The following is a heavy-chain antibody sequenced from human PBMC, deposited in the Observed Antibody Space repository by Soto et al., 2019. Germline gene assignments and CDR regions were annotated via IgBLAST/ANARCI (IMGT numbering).Heavy chain of an antibody. V-gene: IGHV3-30-3*01. D-gene: IGHD4-17*01. CDR1: GFTFSSYA. J-gene: IGHJ6*02. CDR3: ARDDEEGDYGYYGLSYYYGMDV. CDR2: ISYDGSNK. Sequence: QVQLVESGGGVVQPGRSLRLSCAASGFTFSSYAMHWVRQAPGKGLEWVAVISYDGSNKYYADSVKGRFTISRDNSKNTLYRQMNSLRAEDTAVYYCARDDEEGDYGYYGLSYYYGMDVWGQGTTVTVSS.